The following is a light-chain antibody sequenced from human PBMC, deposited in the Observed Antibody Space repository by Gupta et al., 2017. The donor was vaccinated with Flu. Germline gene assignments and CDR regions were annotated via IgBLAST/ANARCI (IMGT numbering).Light chain of an antibody. CDR3: QHYNNRPPVT. J-gene: IGKJ4*01. Sequence: ERATLSCRASQSVSTNLAWYQQKPGQAPRLLIYGASTRTTGIPARFSGSGSETEFTLTISSLQSEDFAVYYCQHYNNRPPVTFGGGTKVEIK. CDR2: GAS. CDR1: QSVSTN. V-gene: IGKV3-15*01.